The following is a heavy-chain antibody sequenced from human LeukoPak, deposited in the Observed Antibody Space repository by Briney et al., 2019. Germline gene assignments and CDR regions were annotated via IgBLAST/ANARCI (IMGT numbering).Heavy chain of an antibody. CDR2: IRSKAYGGTT. Sequence: GGSLRLSCTASGFTFGDYAMSWFRQAPGKGLEWVGFIRSKAYGGTTEYAASVKGRFTISRDDSKSIAYLQMNSLKTEDTAVYYCTREVVTDVGYSDYWGQGTLVTVSS. D-gene: IGHD4-23*01. V-gene: IGHV3-49*03. CDR3: TREVVTDVGYSDY. CDR1: GFTFGDYA. J-gene: IGHJ4*02.